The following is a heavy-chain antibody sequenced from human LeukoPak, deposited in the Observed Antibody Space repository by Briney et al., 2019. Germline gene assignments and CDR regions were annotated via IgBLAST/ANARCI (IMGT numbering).Heavy chain of an antibody. CDR3: AKALWFGELNY. V-gene: IGHV3-30*18. J-gene: IGHJ4*02. CDR2: ISYDGTNK. Sequence: PGGSLRLSCAASGFTFSTYGMHRVRQAPGKGLEWVAVISYDGTNKYYADSVKGRFTISRDNSENTLYLQLNSLRTEDTAVYYCAKALWFGELNYWGQGTLVTVSS. D-gene: IGHD3-10*01. CDR1: GFTFSTYG.